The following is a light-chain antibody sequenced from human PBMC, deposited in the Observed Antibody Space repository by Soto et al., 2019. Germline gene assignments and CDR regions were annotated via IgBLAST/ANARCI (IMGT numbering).Light chain of an antibody. CDR2: GAS. V-gene: IGKV3-11*01. J-gene: IGKJ1*01. Sequence: EIVFTQSPATLSLSPGERATLSCRASQNVGSSLAWYQQKPGQAPRLLIYGASNRATGIPARFSGSGSGTDFTLTISSLEPEDFVVYYCQQRTNWPPWTFGQRTKVDIK. CDR1: QNVGSS. CDR3: QQRTNWPPWT.